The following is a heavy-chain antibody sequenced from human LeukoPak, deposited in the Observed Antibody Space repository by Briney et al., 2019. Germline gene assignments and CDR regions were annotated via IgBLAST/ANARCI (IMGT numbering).Heavy chain of an antibody. J-gene: IGHJ4*02. CDR3: AREGPYCSGGSCKYFDY. D-gene: IGHD2-15*01. CDR1: GFTFSSYG. V-gene: IGHV3-30*02. Sequence: GGSLRLSCAASGFTFSSYGMHWVRQAPGKGLEWVAFIRYDGSNKYYADSVKGRFTISRDNSKNTLYLQMNSLRAEDTAVYYCAREGPYCSGGSCKYFDYWGQGTLVTVSS. CDR2: IRYDGSNK.